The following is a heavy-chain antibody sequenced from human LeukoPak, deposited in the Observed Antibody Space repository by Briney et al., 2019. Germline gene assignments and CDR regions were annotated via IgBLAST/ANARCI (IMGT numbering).Heavy chain of an antibody. J-gene: IGHJ6*02. V-gene: IGHV3-30*18. CDR2: ISYDGSNK. CDR3: AKVSAAAPYYYGMDV. CDR1: GFTFSSYG. D-gene: IGHD6-13*01. Sequence: GRSLRLSCAASGFTFSSYGMHWVRQAPGKGLEWVAVISYDGSNKYYADSVKGRFTISRDNSKNTLYLQMNSLRAEDTAVYYCAKVSAAAPYYYGMDVWGQGTTVTVSS.